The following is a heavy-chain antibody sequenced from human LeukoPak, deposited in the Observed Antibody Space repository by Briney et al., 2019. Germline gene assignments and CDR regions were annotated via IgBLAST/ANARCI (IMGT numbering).Heavy chain of an antibody. CDR2: INPSGGST. D-gene: IGHD2-8*01. Sequence: ASVKVSCKASGYTFTSYYMHWVRQAPGEGLEWMGIINPSGGSTSYAQKFQGRVTITRNTSISTAYMELSSLRSEDTAVYYCVRVRMVYANPIFDYWGQGTLVTVSS. J-gene: IGHJ4*02. CDR3: VRVRMVYANPIFDY. CDR1: GYTFTSYY. V-gene: IGHV1-46*01.